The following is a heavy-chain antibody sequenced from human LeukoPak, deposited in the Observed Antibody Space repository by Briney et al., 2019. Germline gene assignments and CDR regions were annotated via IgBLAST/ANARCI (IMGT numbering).Heavy chain of an antibody. Sequence: SVKVSCKASGGTFSSYAISWVRQAPGQGLEWMGRIIPILGIANYAQKFQGRDTITADKSTSTAYMELSSLRSEDTAVYYCARLTLPYCSGGSCYSDYWGQGTLVTVSS. V-gene: IGHV1-69*04. J-gene: IGHJ4*02. CDR3: ARLTLPYCSGGSCYSDY. CDR2: IIPILGIA. D-gene: IGHD2-15*01. CDR1: GGTFSSYA.